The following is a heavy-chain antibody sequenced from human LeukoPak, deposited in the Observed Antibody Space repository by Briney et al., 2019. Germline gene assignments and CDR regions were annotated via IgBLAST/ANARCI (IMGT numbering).Heavy chain of an antibody. CDR1: GFTFSSYA. Sequence: PGGSLRLSCAASGFTFSSYAMHWVRQAPGQGLEWMAWINVNSGDRNSAQKFQGRVTLTRDTSITTAYMDLSGLRSDDTAVYYCAREGWEQRDTAAFDYWGQGTLVTVSS. CDR3: AREGWEQRDTAAFDY. CDR2: INVNSGDR. D-gene: IGHD1/OR15-1a*01. V-gene: IGHV1-2*02. J-gene: IGHJ4*02.